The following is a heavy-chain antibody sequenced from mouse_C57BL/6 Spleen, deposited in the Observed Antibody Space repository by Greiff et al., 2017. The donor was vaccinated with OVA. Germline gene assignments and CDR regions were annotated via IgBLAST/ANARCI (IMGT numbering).Heavy chain of an antibody. CDR2: INPSTGGT. J-gene: IGHJ4*01. D-gene: IGHD1-1*01. CDR3: ARWYYGSYYAMDY. CDR1: GYSFTGYY. Sequence: VQLQQSGPELVKPGASVKISCKASGYSFTGYYMNWVKQSPEKSLEWIGEINPSTGGTTYNQKFKAKATLTVDKSSSTAYMQLKSLTSEDSAVYYGARWYYGSYYAMDYWGQGTSVTVSS. V-gene: IGHV1-42*01.